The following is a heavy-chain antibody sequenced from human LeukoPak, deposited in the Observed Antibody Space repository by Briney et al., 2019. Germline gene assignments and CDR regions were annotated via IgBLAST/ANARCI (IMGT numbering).Heavy chain of an antibody. D-gene: IGHD4/OR15-4a*01. CDR2: IRYDGSNK. CDR3: AKDSTGTYSWVLVLDY. CDR1: GFTFSSYG. Sequence: PGGSLRLSCAASGFTFSSYGMHWVRQAPGKGLEWVAFIRYDGSNKYYADSVKGRFTISRDNSKNTLYLQMNSLRAEDTAVYYCAKDSTGTYSWVLVLDYWGQGTLVTVSS. J-gene: IGHJ4*02. V-gene: IGHV3-30*02.